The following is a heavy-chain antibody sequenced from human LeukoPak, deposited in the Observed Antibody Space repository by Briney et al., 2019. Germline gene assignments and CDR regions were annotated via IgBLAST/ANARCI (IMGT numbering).Heavy chain of an antibody. Sequence: PGGSLRLSCAASGFTFSTYPMHWVRQAPGKGLEWVAVISNDGSNKYYADSVKGRFTLSRDSSKNTLYLQMNSLRAEDTAVYYCARDLSSSGWYYFDYWGQGTLVTVSS. D-gene: IGHD6-19*01. V-gene: IGHV3-30*04. CDR2: ISNDGSNK. CDR1: GFTFSTYP. J-gene: IGHJ4*02. CDR3: ARDLSSSGWYYFDY.